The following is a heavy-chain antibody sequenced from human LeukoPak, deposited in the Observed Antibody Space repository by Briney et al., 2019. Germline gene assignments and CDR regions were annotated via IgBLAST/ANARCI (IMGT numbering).Heavy chain of an antibody. Sequence: PETLSLTCTVSGGSISIYYWGWIRQPPGKGLEWIGYIYYSGSTNYNPSLKSRVTISVDTSKNQFSLKLSPVTAADTAVYYCARGYSSWNPWGQGTLVTVSS. J-gene: IGHJ1*01. CDR2: IYYSGST. CDR3: ARGYSSWNP. V-gene: IGHV4-59*01. CDR1: GGSISIYY. D-gene: IGHD6-13*01.